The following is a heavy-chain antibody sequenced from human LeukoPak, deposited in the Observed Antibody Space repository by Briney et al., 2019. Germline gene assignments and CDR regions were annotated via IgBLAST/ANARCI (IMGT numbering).Heavy chain of an antibody. J-gene: IGHJ5*02. D-gene: IGHD1-14*01. CDR2: ISYDGTNK. Sequence: PGGSLRLSCAASGFTFRLYGMHWVRQTPGKGREWVAVISYDGTNKYYEDSVKGRFTISRDNSKNTLYLQMNSLRPEDTAVYYCAKEEPLTKWFDPWGQGTLVTVSS. CDR1: GFTFRLYG. CDR3: AKEEPLTKWFDP. V-gene: IGHV3-30*18.